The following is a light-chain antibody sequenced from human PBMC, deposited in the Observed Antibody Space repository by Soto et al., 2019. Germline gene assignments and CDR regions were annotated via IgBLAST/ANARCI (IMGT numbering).Light chain of an antibody. J-gene: IGLJ2*01. Sequence: QSVLTQSPSASASLGASVKLTCTLTSAHRSYAIAWHQQQPEKGPRYLMKLNSDGSHTKGDGIPDRFSGSSSGAERYLTISSLQSEDEADYYCQTWGSGVVVFGGRTKVTVL. CDR1: SAHRSYA. CDR2: LNSDGSH. V-gene: IGLV4-69*01. CDR3: QTWGSGVVV.